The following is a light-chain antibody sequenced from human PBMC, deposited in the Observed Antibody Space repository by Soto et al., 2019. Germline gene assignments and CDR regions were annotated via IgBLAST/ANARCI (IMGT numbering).Light chain of an antibody. J-gene: IGLJ2*01. CDR2: DVN. Sequence: QSVLTQPASVSGSPGQSITISCTGTSSDIGAYNYVSWYQQHPGKAPKLMIYDVNIRPSGVSNRFSGSKSGNTASLTISGLQAEDEADYYPTSSTTSTTMILGGGPNVTIL. CDR3: TSSTTSTTMI. CDR1: SSDIGAYNY. V-gene: IGLV2-14*03.